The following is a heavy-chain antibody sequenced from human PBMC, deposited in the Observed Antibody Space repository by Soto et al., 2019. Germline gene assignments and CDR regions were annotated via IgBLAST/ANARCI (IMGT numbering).Heavy chain of an antibody. CDR1: GFSLSTSGMC. J-gene: IGHJ6*03. CDR3: ARTVGYCSGGSCSYYYYYYMDV. Sequence: SGPTLVNPTQTLTLTCTFCGFSLSTSGMCVSWIRQPPGKALEWLARIDWDDDKYYSTSLKTRLTISKDTSKNQVVLTMTNMEPVDTATYYCARTVGYCSGGSCSYYYYYYMDVWGKGTTVTVSS. V-gene: IGHV2-70*11. D-gene: IGHD2-15*01. CDR2: IDWDDDK.